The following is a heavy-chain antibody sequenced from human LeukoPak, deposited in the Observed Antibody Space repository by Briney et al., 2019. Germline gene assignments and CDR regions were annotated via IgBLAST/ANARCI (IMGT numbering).Heavy chain of an antibody. V-gene: IGHV1-46*01. CDR3: ARGRYYDILTGYFYIWYYYGMDV. CDR2: INPSGGST. D-gene: IGHD3-9*01. Sequence: ASVKVSCKASGYTFTSYYMHWVRQAPGQGLEWMGLINPSGGSTSYAQKFQGRVTMTRDTSTSTVYMEMSSLRSEDTAVYYCARGRYYDILTGYFYIWYYYGMDVWGQGTTVTVSS. J-gene: IGHJ6*02. CDR1: GYTFTSYY.